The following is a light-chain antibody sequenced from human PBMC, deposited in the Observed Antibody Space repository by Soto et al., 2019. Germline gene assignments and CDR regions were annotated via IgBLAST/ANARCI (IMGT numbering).Light chain of an antibody. V-gene: IGLV2-23*01. CDR2: EGS. Sequence: QSALTQPASVSGSPGQSITVSCTGTSSDVGSYNLVSWYQQHPGKAPKLMIHEGSKRPSGVSNRFSGSKSGNTASLIISGLKAEDGAYYYCCSYAGSSIWVFGGGTKLTVL. J-gene: IGLJ3*02. CDR3: CSYAGSSIWV. CDR1: SSDVGSYNL.